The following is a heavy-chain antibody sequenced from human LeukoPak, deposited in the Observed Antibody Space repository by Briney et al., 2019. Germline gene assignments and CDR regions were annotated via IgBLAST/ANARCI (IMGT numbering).Heavy chain of an antibody. J-gene: IGHJ4*02. CDR3: AKDVEMATISFDY. CDR1: GFTFSSYA. V-gene: IGHV3-23*01. Sequence: GGSLRLSCAASGFTFSSYAMSWVRQAPGEGLEWVSAISGSGGSTYYADSVKGRFTISRDNSKNTLYLQMNSLRAEDTAVYYCAKDVEMATISFDYWGQGTLVTVSS. D-gene: IGHD5-24*01. CDR2: ISGSGGST.